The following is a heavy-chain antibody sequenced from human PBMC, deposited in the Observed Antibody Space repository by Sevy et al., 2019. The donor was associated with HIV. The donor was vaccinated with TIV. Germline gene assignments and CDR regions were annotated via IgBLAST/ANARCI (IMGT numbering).Heavy chain of an antibody. V-gene: IGHV3-23*01. CDR3: AKAVAGTLLEDY. D-gene: IGHD6-19*01. CDR1: GFTFSSYA. CDR2: ISGSGGST. Sequence: GGSLRLSCAASGFTFSSYAMSWVRQAPGKGLEWVSAISGSGGSTYYADSVKRRFTISRDNSKNTLYLQMNSLRAEDTAVYYCAKAVAGTLLEDYWGQGTLVTVSS. J-gene: IGHJ4*02.